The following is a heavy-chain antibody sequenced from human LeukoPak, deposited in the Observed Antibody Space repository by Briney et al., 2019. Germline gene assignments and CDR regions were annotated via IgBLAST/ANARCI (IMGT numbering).Heavy chain of an antibody. J-gene: IGHJ4*02. CDR3: AKAGYYDSSGYEIDY. CDR1: GFTFDDYA. V-gene: IGHV3-9*01. CDR2: ISWNSGSI. Sequence: GRSLRLSCAASGFTFDDYAMHWVRQAPGKGLEWVSGISWNSGSIGYADSVKGRFTISRDNAKNSLYPQMNSLRAEDTALYYCAKAGYYDSSGYEIDYWGQGTWSPSPQ. D-gene: IGHD3-22*01.